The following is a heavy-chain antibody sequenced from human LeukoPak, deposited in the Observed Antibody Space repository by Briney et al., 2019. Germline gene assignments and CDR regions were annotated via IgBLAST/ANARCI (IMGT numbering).Heavy chain of an antibody. D-gene: IGHD3/OR15-3a*01. CDR2: IYHSGST. J-gene: IGHJ4*02. V-gene: IGHV4-4*02. CDR3: ARSRYDFWRDQGVPDY. CDR1: GASISSSNW. Sequence: PSRTLSLTCAVSGASISSSNWGSWVRQPPGKGLEWIGEIYHSGSTNYNPSLKSRVTISVDTSKNQFSLKLSSVTAADTAVYYCARSRYDFWRDQGVPDYWGQGTLVTVSS.